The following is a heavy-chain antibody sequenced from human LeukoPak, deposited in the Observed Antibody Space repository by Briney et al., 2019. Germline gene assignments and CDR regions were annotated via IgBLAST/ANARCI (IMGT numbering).Heavy chain of an antibody. D-gene: IGHD2-2*01. J-gene: IGHJ4*02. CDR2: INPNSGGT. V-gene: IGHV1-2*02. Sequence: ASVKVSCKASAYTFTGYYMHWVRQAPGQGLEWMGWINPNSGGTNYAQNFQGRVTMTRDTPISTAYMELSRLRSDDTAVYYCARDVGEYCSSTNCYASHYWGQGTLVTVSS. CDR1: AYTFTGYY. CDR3: ARDVGEYCSSTNCYASHY.